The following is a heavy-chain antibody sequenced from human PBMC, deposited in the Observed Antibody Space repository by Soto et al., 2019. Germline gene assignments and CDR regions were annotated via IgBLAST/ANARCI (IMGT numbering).Heavy chain of an antibody. V-gene: IGHV4-4*02. D-gene: IGHD4-17*01. CDR1: GGSISSSNW. CDR3: AMQGGDYEGNWFDP. CDR2: IYHSGST. J-gene: IGHJ5*02. Sequence: SETLSLTCAVSGGSISSSNWWSWVRQPPGKGLEWIGEIYHSGSTNYNPSLKSRVTISVDKSKNQFSLKLSSVTAADTAVYYCAMQGGDYEGNWFDPWGQGTLVTVSS.